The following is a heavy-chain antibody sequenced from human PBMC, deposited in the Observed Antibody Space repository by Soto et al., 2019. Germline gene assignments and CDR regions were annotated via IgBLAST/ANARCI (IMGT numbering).Heavy chain of an antibody. D-gene: IGHD3-16*01. CDR1: GFTFGTYA. J-gene: IGHJ6*03. V-gene: IGHV3-23*01. CDR3: AKFRGPSYSYYYMDV. CDR2: ISGSGRTT. Sequence: EVQLLESGGGLVQPGGSLRLSCAASGFTFGTYAMKWLRQAPGRGLECVSFISGSGRTTYYAESVKGRFTVYSDNSMSTMYLQMNGLRAEDTALYYCAKFRGPSYSYYYMDVWGKGTTVTVSS.